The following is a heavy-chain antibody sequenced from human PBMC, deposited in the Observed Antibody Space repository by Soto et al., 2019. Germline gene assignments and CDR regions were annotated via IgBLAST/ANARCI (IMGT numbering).Heavy chain of an antibody. CDR1: GGSISGVNW. V-gene: IGHV4-4*02. Sequence: QIHLQQSGPGLVKPSGTLSLNCAVSGGSISGVNWWSWLRKPPGEGLEWIGEIYHSGYTRPNYNPSLKSLVTMSLDESENRFSLVLTSVTDADTAVYFCASHVTMSGTRGFDYWGQGTRVTASS. J-gene: IGHJ4*02. CDR3: ASHVTMSGTRGFDY. D-gene: IGHD6-13*01. CDR2: IYHSGYTRP.